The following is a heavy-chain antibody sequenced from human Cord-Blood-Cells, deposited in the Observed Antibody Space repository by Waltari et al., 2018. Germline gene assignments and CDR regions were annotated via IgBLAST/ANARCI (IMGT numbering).Heavy chain of an antibody. CDR1: GFTFSSYG. CDR2: KSYDGSNK. CDR3: AGAENYWYFDL. J-gene: IGHJ2*01. Sequence: QVQLVESGGGVVQPGRSLRLSCAASGFTFSSYGMHWVRQAPGKGLEWVAVKSYDGSNKYYADSVKGRFTISRDNSKNTLYLQMNSMRAEDTAVYYCAGAENYWYFDLWGRGTLVTVSS. V-gene: IGHV3-30*03.